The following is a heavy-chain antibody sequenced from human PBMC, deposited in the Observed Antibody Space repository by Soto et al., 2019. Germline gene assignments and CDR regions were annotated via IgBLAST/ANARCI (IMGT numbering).Heavy chain of an antibody. CDR3: ARVLFLAVAGKSEVWFDT. J-gene: IGHJ5*02. V-gene: IGHV4-30-4*01. D-gene: IGHD6-19*01. CDR2: IYYSGST. Sequence: PSETLSLTCTVSGGSISSGDYYWSWIRQPPGKGLEWIGYIYYSGSTYYNPSLKRRITISVETSKNQFSLKLSSLTAADTAVYYCARVLFLAVAGKSEVWFDTWGQGTLVTVSS. CDR1: GGSISSGDYY.